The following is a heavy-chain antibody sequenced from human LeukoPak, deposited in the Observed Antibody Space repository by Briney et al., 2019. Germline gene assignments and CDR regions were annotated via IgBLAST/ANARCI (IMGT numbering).Heavy chain of an antibody. CDR3: AREEDSTTIRSSYGMDV. V-gene: IGHV3-21*01. D-gene: IGHD2/OR15-2a*01. Sequence: PGGSLRHSRVGSGFTFSPYTMNWVRPAPWKGVAGVSCISKGGTYIYYPDSVRGRFTISRDNAKNSLYLQMNSLRAEDTAVYYCAREEDSTTIRSSYGMDVWGQGTTVTVSS. J-gene: IGHJ6*02. CDR2: ISKGGTYI. CDR1: GFTFSPYT.